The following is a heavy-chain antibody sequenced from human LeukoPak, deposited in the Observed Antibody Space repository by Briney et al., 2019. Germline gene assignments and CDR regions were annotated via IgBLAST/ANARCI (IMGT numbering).Heavy chain of an antibody. J-gene: IGHJ4*02. D-gene: IGHD6-19*01. Sequence: GGSLRLSCAVSGFTFDRYAMPWVRQAPGKGLQWVASISWNSGTIAYGDSVKGRFTISRDNAKNSLYLQMHSLRSDDTAVYYCAKDPSGVAVYYFQFWGQGTLVTVSS. CDR2: ISWNSGTI. CDR3: AKDPSGVAVYYFQF. CDR1: GFTFDRYA. V-gene: IGHV3-9*01.